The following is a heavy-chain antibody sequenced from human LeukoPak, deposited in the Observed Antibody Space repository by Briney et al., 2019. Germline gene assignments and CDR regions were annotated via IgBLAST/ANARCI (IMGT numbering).Heavy chain of an antibody. D-gene: IGHD1-26*01. CDR3: ARRWKMGARGRVYFDY. Sequence: ASVKVSCKASGYTFTSYDINWVRQATGHGLEWMGWMNPNSGNTGYAQKFQGRVTITRNTSISTAYMELSSLRSEDTAVYYCARRWKMGARGRVYFDYWGQGTLVTVSS. V-gene: IGHV1-8*03. J-gene: IGHJ4*02. CDR2: MNPNSGNT. CDR1: GYTFTSYD.